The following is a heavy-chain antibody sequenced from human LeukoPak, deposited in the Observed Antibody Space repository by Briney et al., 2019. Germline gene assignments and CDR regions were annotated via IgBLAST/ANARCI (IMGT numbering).Heavy chain of an antibody. CDR2: INPNIDDT. CDR3: ARGLLVHESGGSGWSHL. V-gene: IGHV1-2*02. CDR1: GYTFTGYY. J-gene: IGHJ4*02. Sequence: GASVKVSCKSSGYTFTGYYIHWVRQAPGQGLEWMGWINPNIDDTDYAQNFQGRVTMTRDTSTSTAYMELTRLEFDDTAIYYCARGLLVHESGGSGWSHLWGQGTLVTVSS. D-gene: IGHD6-19*01.